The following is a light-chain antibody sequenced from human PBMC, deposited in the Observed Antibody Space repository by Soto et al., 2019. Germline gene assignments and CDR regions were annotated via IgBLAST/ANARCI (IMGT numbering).Light chain of an antibody. Sequence: QSVSTQPPSVSAAPGQKVTISCSGSSSNIGNNYVSWYQQLPGTAPKLLIYDNNKRPSGIPDRFSGSKSGTSATLGITGLQTGDEADYYCGTWDSSLSAAVFGGGTQLTVL. J-gene: IGLJ7*01. V-gene: IGLV1-51*01. CDR3: GTWDSSLSAAV. CDR1: SSNIGNNY. CDR2: DNN.